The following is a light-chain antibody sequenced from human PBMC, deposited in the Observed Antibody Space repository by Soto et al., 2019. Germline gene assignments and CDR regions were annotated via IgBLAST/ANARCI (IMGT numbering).Light chain of an antibody. CDR2: SNN. Sequence: QAVVTQPPSASGTPGQRVTISCSGSTSNIGSNTVNWYQQLPGTAPKLLIYSNNQRPSGVPDRFSGSKSGTSGSLAISGLQSEDEADYYCAAWDDSLKAVVFGGGTKLTVL. CDR1: TSNIGSNT. V-gene: IGLV1-44*01. J-gene: IGLJ2*01. CDR3: AAWDDSLKAVV.